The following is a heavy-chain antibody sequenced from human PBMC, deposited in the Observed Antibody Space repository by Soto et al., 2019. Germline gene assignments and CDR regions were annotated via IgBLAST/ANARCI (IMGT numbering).Heavy chain of an antibody. CDR3: ARGGYYDSSGAFY. CDR2: IIPIFGTA. CDR1: GGTFSSYA. D-gene: IGHD3-22*01. Sequence: SVKVSCKASGGTFSSYAISWGGQAPGQGLEWMGGIIPIFGTANYAQKFQGRVTTTADESTSTAYMELSSLRSEDTAVYYCARGGYYDSSGAFYWGQGTLVTVSS. J-gene: IGHJ4*02. V-gene: IGHV1-69*13.